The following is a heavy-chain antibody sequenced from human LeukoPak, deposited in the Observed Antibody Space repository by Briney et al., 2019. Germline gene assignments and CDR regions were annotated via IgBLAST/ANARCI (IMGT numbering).Heavy chain of an antibody. CDR2: INHSGST. Sequence: SETLSLTCAVYGASFSGYYWSWICQPPGKGLEWIGEINHSGSTNYNPSLKSRVTISVDTSKNQFSRKLNSVTAADTAVYYCAREREAARPQNCVYYCHTDVWGKGNPVNISS. V-gene: IGHV4-34*01. J-gene: IGHJ6*03. CDR3: AREREAARPQNCVYYCHTDV. CDR1: GASFSGYY. D-gene: IGHD1-1*01.